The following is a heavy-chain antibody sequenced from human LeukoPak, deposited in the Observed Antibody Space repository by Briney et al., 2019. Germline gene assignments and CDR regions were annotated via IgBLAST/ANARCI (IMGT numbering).Heavy chain of an antibody. V-gene: IGHV4-34*01. Sequence: PSETLSLTCAVYGGSFSGYYWSWIRQPPGKELEWIGEINHSGSTNYNPSLKSRVTISVDTSKNQFSLKLSSVTAADTAVYYCARGSMIVVVIVDYWGQGTLVTVSS. CDR1: GGSFSGYY. CDR2: INHSGST. CDR3: ARGSMIVVVIVDY. J-gene: IGHJ4*02. D-gene: IGHD3-22*01.